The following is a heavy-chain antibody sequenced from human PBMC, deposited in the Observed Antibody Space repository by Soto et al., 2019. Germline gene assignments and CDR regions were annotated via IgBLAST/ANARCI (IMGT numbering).Heavy chain of an antibody. CDR3: AREGGPYCSGGSCDLDNLYYFDY. CDR2: INPSGGST. J-gene: IGHJ4*02. D-gene: IGHD2-15*01. Sequence: ASLKVSCKASGYTFTIYYMHWVRQAPGQGLEWMGMINPSGGSTSYAQKFQGRVTMTRDTSTSTVYMELSSLRSEDTAVYYCAREGGPYCSGGSCDLDNLYYFDYWGQGTLVTVSS. V-gene: IGHV1-46*01. CDR1: GYTFTIYY.